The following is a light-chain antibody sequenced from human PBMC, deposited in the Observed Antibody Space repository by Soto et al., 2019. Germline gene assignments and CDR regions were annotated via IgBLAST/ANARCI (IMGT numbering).Light chain of an antibody. J-gene: IGKJ5*01. Sequence: EVVLTQSPVTLSLSPLDGATVSCRASQSISTNYLAWYQQKPGQAPKLLIYAASSRLTGIPDSFSGSGSGTDFTLTISRLEPEDFALYYCQQYGRTFGQGTRLEMK. V-gene: IGKV3-20*01. CDR3: QQYGRT. CDR2: AAS. CDR1: QSISTNY.